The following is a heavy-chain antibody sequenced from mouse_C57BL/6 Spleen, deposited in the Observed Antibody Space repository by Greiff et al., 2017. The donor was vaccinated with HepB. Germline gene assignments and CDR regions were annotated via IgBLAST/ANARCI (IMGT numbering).Heavy chain of an antibody. Sequence: EVQRVESGGDLVKPGGSLKLSCAASGFTFSSYGMSWVRQTPDKRLEWVATISSGGSYTYYPDSVKGRFTISRDNAKNTLYLQMSSLKSEDTAMYYCARRGNVGEGYFDYWGQSTTLTVSS. D-gene: IGHD4-1*01. CDR1: GFTFSSYG. V-gene: IGHV5-6*01. CDR3: ARRGNVGEGYFDY. J-gene: IGHJ2*01. CDR2: ISSGGSYT.